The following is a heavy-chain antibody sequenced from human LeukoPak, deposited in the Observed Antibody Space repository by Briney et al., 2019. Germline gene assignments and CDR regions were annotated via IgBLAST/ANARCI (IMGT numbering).Heavy chain of an antibody. D-gene: IGHD2-15*01. V-gene: IGHV3-33*01. CDR3: AREAYCSGGSCYLYYFDY. CDR1: GFTFSSYG. CDR2: IWYDGSNK. J-gene: IGHJ4*02. Sequence: GGSLRLSCAASGFTFSSYGMHWVRQAPGKGLEWVAVIWYDGSNKYYADSVKGRFTISRDNSKNTLYLQMNSLRAEDTAVYCCAREAYCSGGSCYLYYFDYWGQGTLVTVSS.